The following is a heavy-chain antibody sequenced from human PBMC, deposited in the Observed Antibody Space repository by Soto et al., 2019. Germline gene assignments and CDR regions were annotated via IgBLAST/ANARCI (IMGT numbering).Heavy chain of an antibody. CDR1: GFTFSSYS. CDR3: ARDGGVMTTVVNHPDAFDI. J-gene: IGHJ3*02. D-gene: IGHD4-17*01. Sequence: GSLRLSCAASGFTFSSYSMNWVRQAPGKGLEWVSSISSSSSYIYYADSVKGRFTISRDNAKNSLYLQMNSLRAEDTAVYYCARDGGVMTTVVNHPDAFDIWGQGTMVTVSS. V-gene: IGHV3-21*01. CDR2: ISSSSSYI.